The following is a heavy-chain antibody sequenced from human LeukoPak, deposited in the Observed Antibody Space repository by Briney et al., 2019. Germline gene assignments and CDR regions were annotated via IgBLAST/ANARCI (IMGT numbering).Heavy chain of an antibody. CDR2: IYYSGST. CDR3: AIYDFWSGRFDY. CDR1: GGSISSYY. D-gene: IGHD3-3*01. V-gene: IGHV4-59*12. Sequence: SETLSLTCTVSGGSISSYYWSWIRQPPGKGLEWIGYIYYSGSTSYNPSLKSRVTISVDTSKNQFSLKLSSVTAADTAVYYCAIYDFWSGRFDYWGQGTLVTVSS. J-gene: IGHJ4*02.